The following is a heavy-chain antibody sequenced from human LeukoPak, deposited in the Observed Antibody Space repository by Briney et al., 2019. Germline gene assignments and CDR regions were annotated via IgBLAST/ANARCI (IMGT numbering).Heavy chain of an antibody. V-gene: IGHV3-30*03. CDR1: GFILSTYG. Sequence: GGSLRLSCAASGFILSTYGMHWVRQAPGKGLEWVAFISFDGSNTNYADSAKGRFTISRDNSKSTLYLQMNSLRAEDTAVYYCARVIIVGATGIWGQGTMVTVSS. D-gene: IGHD1-26*01. CDR3: ARVIIVGATGI. J-gene: IGHJ3*02. CDR2: ISFDGSNT.